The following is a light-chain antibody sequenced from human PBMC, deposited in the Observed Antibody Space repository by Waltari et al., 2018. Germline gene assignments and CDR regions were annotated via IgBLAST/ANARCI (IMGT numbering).Light chain of an antibody. CDR2: AAS. CDR3: QQFFGTPWT. V-gene: IGKV1-12*01. J-gene: IGKJ1*01. Sequence: DIQMTQSPPSVSASVGDRVTITCRASQGIRSWLSWYQQKPGKALKLLIYAASNLQSGVPSRVSGSDSGTEFTLTISSLQPEDVAVYYCQQFFGTPWTFGQGTKVEIK. CDR1: QGIRSW.